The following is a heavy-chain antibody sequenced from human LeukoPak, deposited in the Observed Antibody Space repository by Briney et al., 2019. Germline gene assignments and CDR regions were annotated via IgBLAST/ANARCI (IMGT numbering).Heavy chain of an antibody. J-gene: IGHJ4*02. D-gene: IGHD3-3*01. Sequence: GGSLRFSCAASGFTFSSYAMHWVRQAPGKGLEWVAVISYDGSNKYYADSVKGRFTISRDNSKNTLYLQMNSLRAEDTAVYYCARGMDVLRSLEWLGDIDYWGQGTLVTVSS. CDR2: ISYDGSNK. V-gene: IGHV3-30-3*01. CDR3: ARGMDVLRSLEWLGDIDY. CDR1: GFTFSSYA.